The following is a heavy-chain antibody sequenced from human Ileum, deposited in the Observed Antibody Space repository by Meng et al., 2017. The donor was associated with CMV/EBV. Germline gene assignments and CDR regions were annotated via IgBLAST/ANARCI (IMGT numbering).Heavy chain of an antibody. Sequence: GGSLRLSCASSGFTFSDYYMSWIRQAPGKGLEWVSYISSSGSTIYYADSVTGRFTISRDNAKNSLYLQMNSLRAEDTAVYYCARDYRPVLMVYAIPFFNYWGQGTLVTVSS. V-gene: IGHV3-11*01. J-gene: IGHJ4*02. CDR1: GFTFSDYY. D-gene: IGHD2-8*01. CDR3: ARDYRPVLMVYAIPFFNY. CDR2: ISSSGSTI.